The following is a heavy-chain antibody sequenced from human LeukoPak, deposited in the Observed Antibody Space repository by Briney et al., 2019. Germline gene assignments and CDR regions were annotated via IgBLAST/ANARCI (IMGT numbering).Heavy chain of an antibody. D-gene: IGHD6-6*01. CDR3: ARDDYRSSDY. V-gene: IGHV3-7*01. J-gene: IGHJ4*02. CDR2: IKQDAGEK. Sequence: GGSLRLSCAASGFTFSNYWMSWVRQAPGKGLEWVANIKQDAGEKYYVGSVKGRFTISRDNTKNSLYLQMNSLRAEDTAVYYCARDDYRSSDYWGQGTLVTVSS. CDR1: GFTFSNYW.